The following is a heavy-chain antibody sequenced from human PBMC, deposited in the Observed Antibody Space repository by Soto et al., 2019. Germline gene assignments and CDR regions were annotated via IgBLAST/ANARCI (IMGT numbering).Heavy chain of an antibody. CDR3: TRQIVGATLSYYGMDV. J-gene: IGHJ6*02. CDR1: GFTFSGSA. CDR2: IRSKANSYAT. D-gene: IGHD1-26*01. Sequence: HPGGSLRLSCAASGFTFSGSAMHWVRKASGKGLEWVGRIRSKANSYATAYAASVKGRFTISRDDSKNTAYLQMNSLKTEDTAVYYCTRQIVGATLSYYGMDVWGQGTTVTVSS. V-gene: IGHV3-73*01.